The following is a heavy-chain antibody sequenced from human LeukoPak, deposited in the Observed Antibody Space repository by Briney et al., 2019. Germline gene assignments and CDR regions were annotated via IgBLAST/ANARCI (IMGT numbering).Heavy chain of an antibody. J-gene: IGHJ2*01. CDR2: VSYSGRT. Sequence: PSETLSLTCTVSGGSITNYYWNWIRQPPGKDLEWIGCVSYSGRTHYSSALKSRVTISVDTSKNQFSLNLRSVTAADTAVYYCARPGRQDAYNGHYWYFDLWGRGTLVTVS. V-gene: IGHV4-59*01. CDR1: GGSITNYY. D-gene: IGHD5-24*01. CDR3: ARPGRQDAYNGHYWYFDL.